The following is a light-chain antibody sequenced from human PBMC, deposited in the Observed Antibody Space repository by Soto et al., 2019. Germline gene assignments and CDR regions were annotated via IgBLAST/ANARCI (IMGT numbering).Light chain of an antibody. V-gene: IGLV2-14*03. CDR1: SSDVGGYNS. J-gene: IGLJ1*01. CDR3: SSYTSSSTLV. Sequence: QSALTQPASVSGSPGQSIAISCTGTSSDVGGYNSVSWYQHHPGKVPKLMIYDVNYRPSGISDRFSGSKSGNTASLTISGLQAEDEADYYCSSYTSSSTLVFGTGTKLTVL. CDR2: DVN.